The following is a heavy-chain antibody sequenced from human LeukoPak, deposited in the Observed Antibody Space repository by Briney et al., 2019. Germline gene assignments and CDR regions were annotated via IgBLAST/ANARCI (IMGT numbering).Heavy chain of an antibody. CDR2: IYHSGST. CDR3: ARSTGDYYDSMEYAFDI. V-gene: IGHV4-4*02. D-gene: IGHD3-22*01. CDR1: GGSISSSNW. J-gene: IGHJ3*02. Sequence: SETLSLTCGVSGGSISSSNWWSWVRQPPGKGLEWIGEIYHSGSTNYNPSLRSRVTISVDKSKNQFSLKLSSVTAADTAVYYCARSTGDYYDSMEYAFDIWGQGTKVTVSS.